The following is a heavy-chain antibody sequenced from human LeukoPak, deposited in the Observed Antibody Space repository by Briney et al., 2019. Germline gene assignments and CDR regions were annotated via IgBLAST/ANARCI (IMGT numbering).Heavy chain of an antibody. Sequence: PSETLSLTCTVSGGSISSSSYYWGWIRQPPGKGLEWIGSIYYSGSTYYNPSLKSRVTISVDTSKNQFSLKLSSVTAADTAVYYCAKIYDYVWGSPPNGDAFDIWGQGTMVTVSS. V-gene: IGHV4-39*01. J-gene: IGHJ3*02. CDR3: AKIYDYVWGSPPNGDAFDI. CDR2: IYYSGST. D-gene: IGHD3-16*01. CDR1: GGSISSSSYY.